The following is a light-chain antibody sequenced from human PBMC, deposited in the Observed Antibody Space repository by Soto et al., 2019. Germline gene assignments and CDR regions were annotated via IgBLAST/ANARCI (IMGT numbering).Light chain of an antibody. CDR2: EVS. CDR3: DSYTSSRAYV. CDR1: SSDVGGYNY. Sequence: QSALTQPPSASGSPGQSVTISCTGTSSDVGGYNYVSWYQQHPGKAPKLMIYEVSKRPSGVPDRFSGSKSGNTASLTVSGLQVEDEADYYCDSYTSSRAYVFGIGTKLTVL. J-gene: IGLJ1*01. V-gene: IGLV2-8*01.